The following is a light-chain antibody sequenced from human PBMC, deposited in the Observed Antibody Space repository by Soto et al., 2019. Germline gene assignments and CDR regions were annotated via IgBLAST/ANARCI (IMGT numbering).Light chain of an antibody. CDR2: EDS. J-gene: IGLJ3*02. CDR3: CSYAGSSTSWV. CDR1: SSDAGNYNF. V-gene: IGLV2-23*01. Sequence: QSALTQPASVSGSPGQSITISCTGTSSDAGNYNFVSWYQQHPGKAPKVIIYEDSTRPSGVSNRISGSKSGNTASLTISGXXXXXXXXYXCCSYAGSSTSWVFGGGTKL.